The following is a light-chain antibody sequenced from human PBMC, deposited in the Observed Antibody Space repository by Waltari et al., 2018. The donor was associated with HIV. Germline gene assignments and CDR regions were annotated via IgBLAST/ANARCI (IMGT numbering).Light chain of an antibody. Sequence: QSALTQPPSASGSPGQSVTISCTGITSDDGDDNYVSWYQQRPGKAPKLLIHEVDKRPSGVPDRFSGSKSGNTASLTVSGLQADDEADYYCSSFAGGDTWVFGGGTKLTVL. J-gene: IGLJ3*02. V-gene: IGLV2-8*01. CDR3: SSFAGGDTWV. CDR2: EVD. CDR1: TSDDGDDNY.